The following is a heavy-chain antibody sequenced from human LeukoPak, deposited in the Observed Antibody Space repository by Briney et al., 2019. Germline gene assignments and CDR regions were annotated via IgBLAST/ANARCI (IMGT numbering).Heavy chain of an antibody. D-gene: IGHD6-19*01. CDR2: IYSGGEK. Sequence: GGSLRLSCAVSGFTVRSNYLSWVRQAPGKGPEWVSVIYSGGEKFYADSVKGRFTISRDNFKNTLYLQMNSLRAEDTAVYYCARDHRQSAVAGIPSYFDYWGQGTLVTVSS. J-gene: IGHJ4*02. CDR1: GFTVRSNY. V-gene: IGHV3-66*01. CDR3: ARDHRQSAVAGIPSYFDY.